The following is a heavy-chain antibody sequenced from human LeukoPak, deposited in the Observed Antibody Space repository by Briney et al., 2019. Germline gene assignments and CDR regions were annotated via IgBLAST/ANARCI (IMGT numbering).Heavy chain of an antibody. V-gene: IGHV1-18*01. CDR1: GYILTNYG. J-gene: IGHJ4*02. CDR2: INTYNGET. CDR3: ARGRLGVSGYKDYLDY. D-gene: IGHD5-12*01. Sequence: ASVKVSCSSSGYILTNYGIYWVRQAPGQGLERMGWINTYNGETDYAQNFQGRVTMTTDTSTSTAYMDLRSLTSDDTAVYYCARGRLGVSGYKDYLDYWGQGTLVTVSS.